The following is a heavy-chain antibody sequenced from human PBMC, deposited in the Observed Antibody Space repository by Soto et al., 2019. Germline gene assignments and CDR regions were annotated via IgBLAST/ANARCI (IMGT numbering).Heavy chain of an antibody. D-gene: IGHD1-1*01. CDR2: TYYRSKWYN. V-gene: IGHV6-1*01. CDR3: ARRPVGLERSPPFDY. Sequence: SQTLSLTCAISGDSVSSNSAAWNWIRQSPSRGLEWLGRTYYRSKWYNDYAVSVKSRITINPDTSKNQFSLQLSSVTPADTAVYYCARRPVGLERSPPFDYWGQGTLVTVSS. CDR1: GDSVSSNSAA. J-gene: IGHJ4*02.